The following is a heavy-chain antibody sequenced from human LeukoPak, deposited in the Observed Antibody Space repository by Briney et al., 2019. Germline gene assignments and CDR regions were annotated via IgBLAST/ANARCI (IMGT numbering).Heavy chain of an antibody. V-gene: IGHV3-48*01. CDR2: IGISSGKT. Sequence: GGSLRLSCAASGFNFIDYSMNWVRQAPGKGLEWISYIGISSGKTKYADSVKGRFTISRDKARNSLYLQMNSLRVEDTAVYYCARDHRYAFDNWGHGTLVTVSS. J-gene: IGHJ4*01. CDR1: GFNFIDYS. D-gene: IGHD5-12*01. CDR3: ARDHRYAFDN.